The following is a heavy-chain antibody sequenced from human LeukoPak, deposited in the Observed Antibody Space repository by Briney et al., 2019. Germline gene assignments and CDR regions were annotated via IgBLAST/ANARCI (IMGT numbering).Heavy chain of an antibody. Sequence: ASVKVSCKASGYTFTSYYMPWVRQAPGQGREWMGIINPSGGRTSYAQKFQGRVTMTRDTFTSTVYMELSSLRSEDTAVYYCARQAWSGYDGFGDYWGQGTLVTVSS. D-gene: IGHD5-12*01. CDR2: INPSGGRT. CDR3: ARQAWSGYDGFGDY. V-gene: IGHV1-46*01. CDR1: GYTFTSYY. J-gene: IGHJ4*02.